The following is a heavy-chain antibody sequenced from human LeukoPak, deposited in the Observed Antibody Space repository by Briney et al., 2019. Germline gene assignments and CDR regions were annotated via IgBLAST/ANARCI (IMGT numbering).Heavy chain of an antibody. CDR2: INHSGST. CDR1: GGSVSSGSYY. J-gene: IGHJ4*02. V-gene: IGHV4-39*07. CDR3: ARGRDYGSFDY. D-gene: IGHD4-17*01. Sequence: SETLSLTCTVSGGSVSSGSYYWSWIRQPPGKGLEWIGEINHSGSTNYNPSLKSRVTISVDTSKNQFSLKLSPVTAADTAVYYCARGRDYGSFDYWGQGTLVTVSS.